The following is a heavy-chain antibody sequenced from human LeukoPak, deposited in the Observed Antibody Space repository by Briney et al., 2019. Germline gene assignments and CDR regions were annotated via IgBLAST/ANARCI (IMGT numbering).Heavy chain of an antibody. V-gene: IGHV3-64*01. CDR2: ISSNGGST. Sequence: GGSLRLSCAASGFTFSSYAMHWVRQAPGKGLEYVSAISSNGGSTYYANSVKGRFTISRDNAKKSLDLQMNSLRAEDTAVYYCARSGHSNGWYYFDYWGLGALVTVSS. D-gene: IGHD6-19*01. CDR3: ARSGHSNGWYYFDY. J-gene: IGHJ4*02. CDR1: GFTFSSYA.